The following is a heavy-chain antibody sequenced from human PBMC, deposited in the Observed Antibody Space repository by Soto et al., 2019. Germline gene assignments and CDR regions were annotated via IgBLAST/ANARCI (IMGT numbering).Heavy chain of an antibody. J-gene: IGHJ3*02. Sequence: SETLSLTCTVSGGSISSYYWSWIRQPPGKGLEWIGYTYYSGSTNYNPSLKSRVTISVDTSKNQFSLKLSSVTAADTAVDYCAREAYCGGDCSSGAFDIWGQGTMVTVSS. V-gene: IGHV4-59*01. CDR3: AREAYCGGDCSSGAFDI. CDR2: TYYSGST. CDR1: GGSISSYY. D-gene: IGHD2-21*02.